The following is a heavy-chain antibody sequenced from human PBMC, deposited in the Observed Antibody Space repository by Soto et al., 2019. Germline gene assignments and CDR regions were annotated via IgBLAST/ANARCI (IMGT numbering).Heavy chain of an antibody. V-gene: IGHV4-39*01. J-gene: IGHJ4*02. CDR1: GGSISSSSYY. CDR3: ARLTPGYCSGVSCYGY. CDR2: IYYSGST. Sequence: QLQLQESGPGLVKPSEPLSLTCTVSGGSISSSSYYWGWIRQPPGKGLEWIGSIYYSGSTYYNPSLKSRVTLSEDTSKKQFSLNLRSVTAADTAVYYCARLTPGYCSGVSCYGYWCQGTLVTVSS. D-gene: IGHD2-15*01.